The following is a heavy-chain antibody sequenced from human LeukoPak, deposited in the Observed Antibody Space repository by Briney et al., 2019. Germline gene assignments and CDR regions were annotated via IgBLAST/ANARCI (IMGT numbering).Heavy chain of an antibody. CDR1: GDSVFSYDAA. CDR2: TYYRSKWRN. J-gene: IGHJ3*01. CDR3: VRAAARAFDV. V-gene: IGHV6-1*01. D-gene: IGHD6-25*01. Sequence: SQTLSLTFALSGDSVFSYDAAWNWIRQSPSRGLEWLGRTYYRSKWRNDYAVSVKGRITINPDTSKNQFSLQLDSVTPEDTAVYYCVRAAARAFDVWGQGTTVTVSS.